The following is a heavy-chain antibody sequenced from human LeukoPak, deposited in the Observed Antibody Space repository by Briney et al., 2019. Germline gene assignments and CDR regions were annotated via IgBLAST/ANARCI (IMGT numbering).Heavy chain of an antibody. CDR1: GFTFSHYG. D-gene: IGHD4-11*01. V-gene: IGHV3-33*06. J-gene: IGHJ4*02. CDR2: IWSDGTNR. Sequence: GRSLRLSCATSGFTFSHYGMHWVRQAPGKGLEWVAVIWSDGTNRYYGDPVKGRFTISRDNFQRTVYLQMNSLRAEDTAVYYCAKDAQRGFDHSNSLDKWGQGTLVTVSS. CDR3: AKDAQRGFDHSNSLDK.